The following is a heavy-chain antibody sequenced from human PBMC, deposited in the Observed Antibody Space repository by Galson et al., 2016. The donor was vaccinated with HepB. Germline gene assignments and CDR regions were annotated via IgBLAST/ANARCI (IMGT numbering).Heavy chain of an antibody. Sequence: SLRLSCATSGFTFNNYGFHWVRQAPGKGLEWVAVIWYDGSKEFYADYAKGRFTISRDDSKNTLFLQMNSLRGEDTALYYCARGRSSAGYYGLDVWGQGTTVIVSS. CDR1: GFTFNNYG. D-gene: IGHD6-25*01. CDR2: IWYDGSKE. J-gene: IGHJ6*02. V-gene: IGHV3-33*02. CDR3: ARGRSSAGYYGLDV.